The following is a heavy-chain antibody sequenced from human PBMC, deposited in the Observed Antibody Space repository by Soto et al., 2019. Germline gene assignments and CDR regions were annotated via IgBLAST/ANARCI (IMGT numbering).Heavy chain of an antibody. Sequence: QPGGSLRLSCAASEFSFSDYWMAWVRQAPGKGLEWVANLDYGGGNKYYADSVKGRFTISRDNSKNTLYLQMNSLRAEDTAVYYCARLYDYDFWSGYYPTDYYYYMDVWGKGTTVTVSS. CDR3: ARLYDYDFWSGYYPTDYYYYMDV. CDR2: LDYGGGNK. J-gene: IGHJ6*03. D-gene: IGHD3-3*01. CDR1: EFSFSDYW. V-gene: IGHV3-7*02.